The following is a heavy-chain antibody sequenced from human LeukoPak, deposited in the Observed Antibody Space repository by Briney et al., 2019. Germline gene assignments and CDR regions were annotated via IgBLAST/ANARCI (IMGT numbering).Heavy chain of an antibody. V-gene: IGHV3-48*02. CDR2: ISSTSSTL. Sequence: GGSLRLSCAASGFTFSSDSMNWGRHAPEEGLGWVSYISSTSSTLYYADSVKGRSTISRNHAKNSLYLQMNRLRDEDTAVYYRARDVCSSTTCYNNYWGQGTLVTVPS. J-gene: IGHJ4*02. CDR1: GFTFSSDS. CDR3: ARDVCSSTTCYNNY. D-gene: IGHD2-2*02.